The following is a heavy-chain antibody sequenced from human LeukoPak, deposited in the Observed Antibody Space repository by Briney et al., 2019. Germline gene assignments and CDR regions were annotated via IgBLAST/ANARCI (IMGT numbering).Heavy chain of an antibody. CDR1: GFTFSSYA. CDR3: AKMSSSWTYYYGMDV. CDR2: IPYDGSNK. J-gene: IGHJ6*02. D-gene: IGHD6-13*01. V-gene: IGHV3-30-3*02. Sequence: GGSLRLSCAASGFTFSSYAMHWVRQAPGKGLEWVAVIPYDGSNKYYADSVKGRFTISRDNSKNTLYLQMNSLRAEDTAVYYCAKMSSSWTYYYGMDVWGQGTTVTVSS.